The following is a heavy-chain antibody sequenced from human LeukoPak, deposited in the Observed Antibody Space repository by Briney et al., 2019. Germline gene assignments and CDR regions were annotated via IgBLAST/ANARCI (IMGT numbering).Heavy chain of an antibody. Sequence: TGGSLRLSCAASGFTFSSYAMNWVRQAPGKGLEWVAGISSGDRTFYAESVKGRFTISRDKSKDTLYLQMNSMRAEDTAVYYCAKDATASPYFHWFDNWGQGTQVIVSS. D-gene: IGHD3-9*01. V-gene: IGHV3-23*01. CDR3: AKDATASPYFHWFDN. CDR2: ISSGDRT. J-gene: IGHJ4*02. CDR1: GFTFSSYA.